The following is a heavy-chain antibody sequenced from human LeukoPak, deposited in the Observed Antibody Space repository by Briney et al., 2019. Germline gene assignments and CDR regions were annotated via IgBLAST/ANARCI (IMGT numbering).Heavy chain of an antibody. CDR2: IRFDGSNK. D-gene: IGHD3-16*01. Sequence: GGSLRLSCAASGFTFSSYGMHWVRQAPGKGLEWVAFIRFDGSNKYYADSVKGRFTISRDNSKNTLYLQMNSLRAEDTAVYYCARDLRLGESSRVGGKGTTVTVSS. V-gene: IGHV3-30*02. J-gene: IGHJ6*03. CDR3: ARDLRLGESSRV. CDR1: GFTFSSYG.